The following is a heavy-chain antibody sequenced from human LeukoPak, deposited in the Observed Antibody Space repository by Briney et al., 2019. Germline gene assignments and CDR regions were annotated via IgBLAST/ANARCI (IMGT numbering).Heavy chain of an antibody. CDR1: GFAFSSYW. Sequence: GSLRLSCGASGFAFSSYWMTWLRQAPGKGLEFVANIEPAGSATYYADSVKGRFTISRDNTKNSLYLQMNSLTAEDSAVYHCGRFGYVSAVDTWGQGALVTVSS. V-gene: IGHV3-7*01. CDR3: GRFGYVSAVDT. J-gene: IGHJ5*02. CDR2: IEPAGSAT. D-gene: IGHD2-15*01.